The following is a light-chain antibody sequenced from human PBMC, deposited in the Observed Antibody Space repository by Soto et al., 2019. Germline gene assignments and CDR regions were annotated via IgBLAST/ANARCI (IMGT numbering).Light chain of an antibody. CDR2: GAS. V-gene: IGKV3-20*01. J-gene: IGKJ4*01. CDR1: QSVSRSS. CDR3: QQYGNSRPFT. Sequence: EIVLTQSPGNLSLSSGERATLSCRASQSVSRSSLAWYQQKPGQAPRLLIYGASSRDTGIPERFSGSGSGTDFILIISRLEPEDFAVYYCQQYGNSRPFTFGGGTKVEMK.